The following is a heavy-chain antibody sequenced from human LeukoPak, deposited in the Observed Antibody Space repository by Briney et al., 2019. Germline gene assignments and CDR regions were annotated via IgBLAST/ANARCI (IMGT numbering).Heavy chain of an antibody. Sequence: GASVKVSCKVSGYTLTELSMHWVRQAPGKGLEWMGGFDPEDGETIYAQKSQGRVTMTEDTSTDTAYMELSSLRSEDTAVYYCATWSDSSGWPMFDYWGQGTLVTVSS. CDR3: ATWSDSSGWPMFDY. CDR2: FDPEDGET. J-gene: IGHJ4*02. D-gene: IGHD6-19*01. CDR1: GYTLTELS. V-gene: IGHV1-24*01.